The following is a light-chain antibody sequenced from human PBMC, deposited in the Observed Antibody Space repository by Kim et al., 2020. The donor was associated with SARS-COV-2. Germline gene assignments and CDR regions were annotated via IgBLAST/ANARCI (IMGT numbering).Light chain of an antibody. V-gene: IGKV3-20*01. J-gene: IGKJ2*01. Sequence: WSSGQTAPLSCRASQGVSGSYLGWYPQNPGQAPRLLLYGASSRATGIPDRFSGSGSGTDFTLTISRLESEDFAVYYCQQYGSSPYTFGQETKLEIK. CDR2: GAS. CDR1: QGVSGSY. CDR3: QQYGSSPYT.